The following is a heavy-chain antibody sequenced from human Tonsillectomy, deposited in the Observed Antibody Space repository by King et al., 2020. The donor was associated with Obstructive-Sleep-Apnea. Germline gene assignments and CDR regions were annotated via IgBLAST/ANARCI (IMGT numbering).Heavy chain of an antibody. CDR3: ARVGETIYYYYGMDV. CDR2: MYTRGST. CDR1: GASVSSFY. Sequence: QLQESGPGLVEPSETLSLTCSVSGASVSSFYWSWIRQPAGKGLEWIGRMYTRGSTDYNPSLKGRVPMSVDTSKNQFSLKLTPVSAADTAVYYCARVGETIYYYYGMDVWGHGTTVTVSS. D-gene: IGHD1-26*01. V-gene: IGHV4-4*07. J-gene: IGHJ6*02.